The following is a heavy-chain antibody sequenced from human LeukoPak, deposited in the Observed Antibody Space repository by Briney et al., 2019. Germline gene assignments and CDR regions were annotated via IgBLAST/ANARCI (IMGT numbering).Heavy chain of an antibody. CDR1: GYSISSGYY. D-gene: IGHD3-3*01. J-gene: IGHJ4*02. CDR2: IYHSGST. V-gene: IGHV4-38-2*01. Sequence: KPSEILSLTCAVSGYSISSGYYWGWIRQPPGKGLEWIGSIYHSGSTYYNPSLKSRVTISVDTSKNQFSLKLSSVTAADTAVYYCAGVTIFGVVIMSLFDYWGQGTLVTVSS. CDR3: AGVTIFGVVIMSLFDY.